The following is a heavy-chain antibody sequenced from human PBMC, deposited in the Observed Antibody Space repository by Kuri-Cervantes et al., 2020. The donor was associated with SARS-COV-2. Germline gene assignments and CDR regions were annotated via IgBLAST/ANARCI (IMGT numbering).Heavy chain of an antibody. V-gene: IGHV4-38-2*01. CDR2: INHSGST. D-gene: IGHD6-13*01. CDR3: TRARGSSSWRGGPFYYGMDV. J-gene: IGHJ6*02. CDR1: VDSVYSGY. Sequence: SETLSLTCVVSVDSVYSGYWAWIRQPPGKGLEWIGEINHSGSTNYNPSLKSRVTMSMDTSNNQFSLKLCSVTAADTAIYYCTRARGSSSWRGGPFYYGMDVWGRGTTVTVSS.